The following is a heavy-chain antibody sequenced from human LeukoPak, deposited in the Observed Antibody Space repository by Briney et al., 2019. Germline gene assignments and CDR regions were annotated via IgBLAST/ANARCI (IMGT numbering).Heavy chain of an antibody. Sequence: ASVKVSCKASGYTFTDHGITWVRQAPGQGLEWMGWISASSGDTKYAQKLQGRVTMTTDTSTSTAYMELRSLRSDDTAVYYCAKAGYIYGSGDFDYWGQGTLVTVSS. J-gene: IGHJ4*02. CDR2: ISASSGDT. CDR1: GYTFTDHG. D-gene: IGHD5-18*01. V-gene: IGHV1-18*01. CDR3: AKAGYIYGSGDFDY.